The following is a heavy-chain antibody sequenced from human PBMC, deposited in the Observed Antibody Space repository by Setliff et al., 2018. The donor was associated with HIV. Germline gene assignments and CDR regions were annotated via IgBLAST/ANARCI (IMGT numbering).Heavy chain of an antibody. CDR3: ARDPFLAQGFWSGYYSDY. CDR1: GFTFSNY. V-gene: IGHV3-66*01. D-gene: IGHD3-3*01. Sequence: LSLSCAASGFTFSNYMSWVRQAPGKGLEWVSVIYSGGSTYYADSVKGRFTISRDNSKNTLYLQMNSLRAEDTAVYYCARDPFLAQGFWSGYYSDYWGQGTLVTVSS. CDR2: IYSGGST. J-gene: IGHJ4*02.